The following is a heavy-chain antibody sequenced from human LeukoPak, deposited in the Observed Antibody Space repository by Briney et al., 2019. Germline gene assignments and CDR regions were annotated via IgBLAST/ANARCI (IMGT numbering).Heavy chain of an antibody. CDR3: AAARVGYSYGYGGFDY. Sequence: ASVKVSCKASGYTFIRYGISWARQAPGQGLEWMGWISVYNGNTKYAQKLQGRVAMTTDTSTSTAYMELSSLRSEDTAVYYCAAARVGYSYGYGGFDYWGQGTLVTVSS. D-gene: IGHD5-18*01. CDR1: GYTFIRYG. J-gene: IGHJ4*02. V-gene: IGHV1-18*01. CDR2: ISVYNGNT.